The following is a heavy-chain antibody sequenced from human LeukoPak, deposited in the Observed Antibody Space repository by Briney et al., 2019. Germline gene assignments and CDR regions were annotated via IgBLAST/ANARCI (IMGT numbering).Heavy chain of an antibody. CDR2: ISYDGSNK. CDR3: ARDKAVMITFGGVIAPYFDY. J-gene: IGHJ4*02. CDR1: GFTFSSYA. V-gene: IGHV3-30-3*01. Sequence: GGSLRLSCAASGFTFSSYAMHWVRQAPGKGLEWVAVISYDGSNKYYADSVKGRFTISRDNSKNTLYLQMNSLRAEDTAVYYCARDKAVMITFGGVIAPYFDYWGQGTLVSVSS. D-gene: IGHD3-16*02.